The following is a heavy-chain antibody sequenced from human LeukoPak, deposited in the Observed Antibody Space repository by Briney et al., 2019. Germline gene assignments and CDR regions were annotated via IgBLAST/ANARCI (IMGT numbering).Heavy chain of an antibody. CDR1: GYTFTSYD. D-gene: IGHD3-16*02. Sequence: GASVTVSCKASGYTFTSYDINWVRQAPGQGLEWMGWMNPNSGNTVYAQKFQGRVTMTRNTSISTAYIELSSLRSEDTAVYYCARDGYYDYVWGSYRYTLDYWGQGTLVTVSS. J-gene: IGHJ4*02. V-gene: IGHV1-8*01. CDR2: MNPNSGNT. CDR3: ARDGYYDYVWGSYRYTLDY.